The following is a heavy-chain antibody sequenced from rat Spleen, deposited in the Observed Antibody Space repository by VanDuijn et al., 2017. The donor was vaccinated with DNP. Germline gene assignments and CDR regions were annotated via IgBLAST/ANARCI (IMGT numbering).Heavy chain of an antibody. CDR3: AREDYYSDSPFAY. Sequence: QVQLEESGPGLMQPSETLSLPCTVSGFSLTNNGVSWVRQPLGKGLVWMGTIWAGGSINYDSALKSRLTITRDTSKSQVFLKVNSLQSEDTATYYCAREDYYSDSPFAYWGQGTLVTVSS. J-gene: IGHJ3*01. CDR2: IWAGGSI. V-gene: IGHV2-72*01. CDR1: GFSLTNNG. D-gene: IGHD1-2*01.